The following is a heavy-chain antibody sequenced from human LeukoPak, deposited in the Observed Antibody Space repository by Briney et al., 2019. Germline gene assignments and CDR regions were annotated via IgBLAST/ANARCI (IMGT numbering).Heavy chain of an antibody. D-gene: IGHD3-3*01. CDR1: GYTFTSYG. CDR2: ISAYNGNT. CDR3: ARVGYDLWSGRRNQPDY. J-gene: IGHJ4*02. V-gene: IGHV1-18*01. Sequence: ASVKVSCKASGYTFTSYGISWVRQAPGQGLEWMGWISAYNGNTNYAQKLQGRVTMTTDTSTSTAYMELRSLRSDDTAVYYCARVGYDLWSGRRNQPDYRGQGTLVTVSS.